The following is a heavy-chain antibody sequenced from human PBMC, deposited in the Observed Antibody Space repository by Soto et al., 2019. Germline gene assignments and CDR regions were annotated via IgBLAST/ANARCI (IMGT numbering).Heavy chain of an antibody. V-gene: IGHV3-30-3*01. CDR3: ARDWVYRSSWYGPSYYYYYGMDV. J-gene: IGHJ6*02. D-gene: IGHD6-13*01. CDR1: GFTFSSYA. CDR2: ISYDGSNK. Sequence: GGSLRLSXAASGFTFSSYAMHWVRQAPGKGLEWVAVISYDGSNKYYADSVKGRFTISRDNSKNTLYLQMNSLRAEDTAVYYCARDWVYRSSWYGPSYYYYYGMDVWGQGTTVTVSS.